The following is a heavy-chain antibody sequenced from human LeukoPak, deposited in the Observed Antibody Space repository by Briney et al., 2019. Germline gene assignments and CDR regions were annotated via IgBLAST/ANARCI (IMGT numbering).Heavy chain of an antibody. Sequence: SETLSLTCTVSGGSISSYYWSWIRQPPGKGLEWIGYIYYSGSTNYNPSLKSRVTISVDTSKNQFSLKLSSVTAADTAVYYCAREPRGWDIVVVPAAPFDYWGQGTLVTVSS. V-gene: IGHV4-59*12. CDR2: IYYSGST. D-gene: IGHD2-2*01. J-gene: IGHJ4*02. CDR3: AREPRGWDIVVVPAAPFDY. CDR1: GGSISSYY.